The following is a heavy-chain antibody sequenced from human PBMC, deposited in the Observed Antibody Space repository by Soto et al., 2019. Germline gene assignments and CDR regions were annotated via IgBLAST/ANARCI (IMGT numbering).Heavy chain of an antibody. CDR1: GYAFTGPY. Sequence: ASVKVSCKASGYAFTGPYIYWVRQAPGQGLEWMGWINPNSGGTDFAQKFQGRITMTRDTSISTVYMELKSLRSDDTGVYYWERVFRTESHGLDVWGKGAEVTVSS. CDR3: ERVFRTESHGLDV. D-gene: IGHD2-8*01. CDR2: INPNSGGT. V-gene: IGHV1-2*02. J-gene: IGHJ6*04.